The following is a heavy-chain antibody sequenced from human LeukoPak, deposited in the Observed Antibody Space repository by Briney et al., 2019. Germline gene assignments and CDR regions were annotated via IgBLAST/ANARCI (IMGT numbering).Heavy chain of an antibody. CDR3: ARVSYYDFWSGLDAFDI. CDR2: ISSSGSTI. D-gene: IGHD3-3*01. CDR1: GFTFSDYY. Sequence: GGSLRLSCAASGFTFSDYYMSWIRQAPGKGLEWVSYISSSGSTIYYADSVKGRFTISRDNAKNSLYLQMNSLRAEDTAVYYCARVSYYDFWSGLDAFDIWGQGTMVTVSS. V-gene: IGHV3-11*04. J-gene: IGHJ3*02.